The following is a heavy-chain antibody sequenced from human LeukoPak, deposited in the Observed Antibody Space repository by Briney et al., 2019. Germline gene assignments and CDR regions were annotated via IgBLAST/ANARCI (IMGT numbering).Heavy chain of an antibody. D-gene: IGHD5-12*01. J-gene: IGHJ4*02. CDR3: ARRGDGYDLLI. CDR2: IYTGDSDT. V-gene: IGHV5-51*01. Sequence: GESLKISCKASAHIFTNYWIGWVRQMPGKGLEWMGIIYTGDSDTKYSPSFQGQVTISADKSITTAYLQWGSLHASESAMYYCARRGDGYDLLIWGQGTLVTVSS. CDR1: AHIFTNYW.